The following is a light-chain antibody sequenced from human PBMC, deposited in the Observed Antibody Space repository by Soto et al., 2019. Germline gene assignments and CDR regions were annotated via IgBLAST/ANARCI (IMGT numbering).Light chain of an antibody. Sequence: EIVMTQSPATLSVSPGERATLSCRASQSVSSNLAWYQQKPGQAPRLLIYGASTRATGIPARFSGSGSGTEFTLTISSLQPEDFAVYYFQQYNNWPPWTFGQGTKGEIK. CDR1: QSVSSN. CDR3: QQYNNWPPWT. CDR2: GAS. V-gene: IGKV3D-15*01. J-gene: IGKJ1*01.